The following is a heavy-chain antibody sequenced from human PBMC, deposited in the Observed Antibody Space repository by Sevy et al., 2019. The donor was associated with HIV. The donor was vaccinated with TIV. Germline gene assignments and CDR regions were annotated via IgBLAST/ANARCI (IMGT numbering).Heavy chain of an antibody. D-gene: IGHD6-6*01. Sequence: SETLSLTCTVSGGSISSYYWSWIRQPPGKGLEWIGYIYYSGSTNYNPSLKSRVTISVDTSKNQFSLKLSSVTAADTAVYYCAIDLEYSRMAGAFDIWGQGTMVTVSS. V-gene: IGHV4-59*01. CDR1: GGSISSYY. CDR2: IYYSGST. CDR3: AIDLEYSRMAGAFDI. J-gene: IGHJ3*02.